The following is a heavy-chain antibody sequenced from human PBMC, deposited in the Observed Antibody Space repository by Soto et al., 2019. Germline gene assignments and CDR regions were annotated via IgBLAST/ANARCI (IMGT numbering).Heavy chain of an antibody. D-gene: IGHD2-8*01. J-gene: IGHJ3*01. CDR2: ISGGGDGT. Sequence: EVQLLESGGGLVRPGGSLRLSCAASGFTFYNYAMNWVRQAPGKGLEWVSTISGGGDGTYYADSVKGRFTISRDNSRNVVYWQMSSRRAGDTAVYYCAKTGLGSLATYCTTGDCHYAFDVWGQGTLVTVSS. CDR3: AKTGLGSLATYCTTGDCHYAFDV. V-gene: IGHV3-23*01. CDR1: GFTFYNYA.